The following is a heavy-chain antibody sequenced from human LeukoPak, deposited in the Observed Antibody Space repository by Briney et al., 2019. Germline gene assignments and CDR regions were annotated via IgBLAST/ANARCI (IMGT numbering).Heavy chain of an antibody. CDR2: ISGSGGST. J-gene: IGHJ4*02. V-gene: IGHV3-23*01. Sequence: GGSLRLSCAASGFTFSSYAMSWVRQAPGKGLEWVSAISGSGGSTYYADSVKGRFTISRDDSKNTLYLQMNSLRAEDTAVYYCAKVAGYSYVGVYYFDYWGQGTLVTVSS. CDR3: AKVAGYSYVGVYYFDY. CDR1: GFTFSSYA. D-gene: IGHD5-18*01.